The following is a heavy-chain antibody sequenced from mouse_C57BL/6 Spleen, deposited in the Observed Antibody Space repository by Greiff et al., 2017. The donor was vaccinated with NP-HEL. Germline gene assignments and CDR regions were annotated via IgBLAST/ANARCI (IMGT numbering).Heavy chain of an antibody. CDR3: ARNDYDASLFDY. D-gene: IGHD2-4*01. J-gene: IGHJ2*01. CDR1: GFTFSDYG. V-gene: IGHV5-17*01. Sequence: VQLKESGGGLVKPGGSLKLSCAASGFTFSDYGMHWVRQAPEKGLEWVAYISSGSSTIYYADTVKGRFTISRDNAKNTLFLQMTSLRSEDTAMYYCARNDYDASLFDYWGQGTTLTVSS. CDR2: ISSGSSTI.